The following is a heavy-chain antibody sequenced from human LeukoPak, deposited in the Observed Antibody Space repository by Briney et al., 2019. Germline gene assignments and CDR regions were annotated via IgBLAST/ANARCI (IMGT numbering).Heavy chain of an antibody. V-gene: IGHV4-59*01. Sequence: SETLSLTCTVSGGSISSYYWSWIRQPPGKGLEWIGYIYYSGSTNYNPSLKSRVTISVDTSKNQFSLKLSSVTAADTAVYYCARADYSGYETHPNDYWGQGTLVTVSS. CDR2: IYYSGST. J-gene: IGHJ4*02. CDR1: GGSISSYY. CDR3: ARADYSGYETHPNDY. D-gene: IGHD5-12*01.